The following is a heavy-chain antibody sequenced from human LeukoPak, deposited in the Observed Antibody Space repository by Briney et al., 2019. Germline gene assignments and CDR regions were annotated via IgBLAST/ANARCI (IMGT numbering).Heavy chain of an antibody. CDR2: IRYDGSNK. V-gene: IGHV3-30*02. CDR3: ASYSSPAYYYYYYYMDV. J-gene: IGHJ6*03. D-gene: IGHD6-13*01. CDR1: GFTFSSYG. Sequence: PGGSLRLSCAASGFTFSSYGMHWVRQAPGKGLEWVAFIRYDGSNKYYADSVKGRFTISRDNSKNTLYLQMNSLRAEDTAVYYCASYSSPAYYYYYYYMDVWGKGTTVTVSS.